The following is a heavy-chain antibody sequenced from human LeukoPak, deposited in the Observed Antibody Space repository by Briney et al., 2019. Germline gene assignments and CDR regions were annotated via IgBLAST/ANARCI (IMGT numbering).Heavy chain of an antibody. CDR3: ARQRVYSSGWLDY. CDR1: GGSISGYY. Sequence: SETLSLTCTVSGGSISGYYWSWIRQPPGKGLEWIGEINHSGSTNYNPSLKSRVTISVDTSKNQFSLKLSSVTAADTAVYYCARQRVYSSGWLDYWGQGTLVTVSS. D-gene: IGHD6-19*01. V-gene: IGHV4-34*01. J-gene: IGHJ4*02. CDR2: INHSGST.